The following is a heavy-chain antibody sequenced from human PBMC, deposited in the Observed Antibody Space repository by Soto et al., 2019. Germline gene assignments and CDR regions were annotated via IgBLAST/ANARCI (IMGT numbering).Heavy chain of an antibody. CDR3: ARDEGATDFWSGYHRWYWFDP. CDR2: ISAYNGNT. V-gene: IGHV1-18*01. J-gene: IGHJ5*02. D-gene: IGHD3-3*01. CDR1: GYTFTSYG. Sequence: QVQLVQSGAEVKKPGASVKVSCKASGYTFTSYGISWVRQAPGQGLEWMGWISAYNGNTNYAQKLQGRVTMTTDTSTSTAYMELRSLRSDDTAVYYCARDEGATDFWSGYHRWYWFDPWGQGTLVTVSS.